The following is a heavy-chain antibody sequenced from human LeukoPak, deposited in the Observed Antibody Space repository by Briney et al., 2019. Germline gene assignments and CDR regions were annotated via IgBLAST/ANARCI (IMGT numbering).Heavy chain of an antibody. CDR3: ARGPYYDYVWGSYRPDY. J-gene: IGHJ4*02. CDR1: GFTFSGYS. CDR2: ISSSSSYM. D-gene: IGHD3-16*02. V-gene: IGHV3-21*01. Sequence: GGSLKLSCAASGFTFSGYSMNWVRQAPGKGLEWVSSISSSSSYMYYADSMKGRFTISRDNAKKSLYLQMNSLRPEDTAVYYRARGPYYDYVWGSYRPDYWGQGTLVTVSS.